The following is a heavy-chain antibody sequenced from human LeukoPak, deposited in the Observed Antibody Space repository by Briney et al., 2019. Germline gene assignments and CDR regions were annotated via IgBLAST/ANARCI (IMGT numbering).Heavy chain of an antibody. CDR3: ATNIVVVVAARVGMDV. CDR2: IHSSGAT. Sequence: GGSLRLSCAASGFTGSNNYVSWVRQAPGMGLERVSAIHSSGATCYADSVKGRFTISRDTSKNTLYLQISSLRVEDTAVYYCATNIVVVVAARVGMDVWGQGTTVTVSS. J-gene: IGHJ6*02. D-gene: IGHD2-15*01. CDR1: GFTGSNNY. V-gene: IGHV3-53*01.